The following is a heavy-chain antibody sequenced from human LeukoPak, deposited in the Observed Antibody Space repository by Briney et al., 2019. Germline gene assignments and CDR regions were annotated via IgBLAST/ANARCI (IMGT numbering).Heavy chain of an antibody. CDR2: ISAYNGNT. J-gene: IGHJ4*02. CDR3: ARVSGSVVVTFPFDY. Sequence: ASVKVSCKASGYTFTSYGISWVRQAPGQGLEWMGWISAYNGNTNYAQKLQGRVTMTTDTSTSTAYMELRSLRSDDTAVYYCARVSGSVVVTFPFDYWGQGTLVTVSS. CDR1: GYTFTSYG. D-gene: IGHD2-21*02. V-gene: IGHV1-18*01.